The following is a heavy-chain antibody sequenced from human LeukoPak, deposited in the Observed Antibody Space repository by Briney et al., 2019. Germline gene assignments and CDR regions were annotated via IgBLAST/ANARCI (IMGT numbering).Heavy chain of an antibody. V-gene: IGHV3-21*01. CDR1: GFTFSSYS. CDR3: ARDKYDSTGNGYMDV. D-gene: IGHD3-16*01. Sequence: GGSLRLSCAASGFTFSSYSMNWVRQAPGKGLEWVSSISSSSSYIYYADSVKGRFAISRDNAKNSLYLQMNSLRAEDTAVYYCARDKYDSTGNGYMDVWGKGTTVTVSS. J-gene: IGHJ6*03. CDR2: ISSSSSYI.